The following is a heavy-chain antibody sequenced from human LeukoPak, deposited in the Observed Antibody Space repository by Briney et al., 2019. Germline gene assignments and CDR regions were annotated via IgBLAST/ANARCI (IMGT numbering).Heavy chain of an antibody. V-gene: IGHV4-34*01. CDR3: ARGGFYCGGDCYVDY. J-gene: IGHJ4*02. CDR1: GGSFSPYY. CDR2: INHSGST. Sequence: SETLSLTCAVYGGSFSPYYWSWIRQPPGKGPEWIGEINHSGSTNYNPSLKSRVTISVDTSKNQFSLRLSSVTAADTAVYYCARGGFYCGGDCYVDYWGQGTLVTVSS. D-gene: IGHD2-21*02.